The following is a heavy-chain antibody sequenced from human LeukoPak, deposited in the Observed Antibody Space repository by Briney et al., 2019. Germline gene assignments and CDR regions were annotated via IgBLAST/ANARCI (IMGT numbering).Heavy chain of an antibody. J-gene: IGHJ3*02. D-gene: IGHD2-2*01. Sequence: PVKVSCKASGGTFSSYAISWVRQAPGQGLEWMGRIIPILGIANYAQKFQGRVTITADKSTSTAYMELSSLRSEDTAVYYCARDIVVPAASNAFDIWGQGTMVTVSS. V-gene: IGHV1-69*04. CDR3: ARDIVVPAASNAFDI. CDR2: IIPILGIA. CDR1: GGTFSSYA.